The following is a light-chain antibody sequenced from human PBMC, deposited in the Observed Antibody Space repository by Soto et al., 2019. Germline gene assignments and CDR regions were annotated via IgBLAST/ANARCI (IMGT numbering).Light chain of an antibody. CDR3: QQYAGSPWT. CDR1: QSVSSSY. J-gene: IGKJ1*01. CDR2: GAS. V-gene: IGKV3-20*01. Sequence: EIVLTQSPGTLSLSPGERATLSCRASQSVSSSYLAWYQQKPGQAPRLLIYGASSRATGIPDRFSGSGSGTDFTLTISRLEPEDFAVYYCQQYAGSPWTFGQGTKEEIK.